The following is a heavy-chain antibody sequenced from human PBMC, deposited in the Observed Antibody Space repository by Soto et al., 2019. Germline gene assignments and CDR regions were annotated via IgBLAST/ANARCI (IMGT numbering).Heavy chain of an antibody. CDR1: GGSISSYY. V-gene: IGHV4-59*01. CDR3: ASQLLWFGEPHDYLAY. D-gene: IGHD3-10*01. CDR2: IYYSGST. Sequence: SETLSLTCTVSGGSISSYYWSWIRQPPGKGLEWIGYIYYSGSTNYNPSLKSRVTISVDTSKNQFSLKLSSVTAADTAVYYCASQLLWFGEPHDYLAYWGQGTLVTVSS. J-gene: IGHJ4*02.